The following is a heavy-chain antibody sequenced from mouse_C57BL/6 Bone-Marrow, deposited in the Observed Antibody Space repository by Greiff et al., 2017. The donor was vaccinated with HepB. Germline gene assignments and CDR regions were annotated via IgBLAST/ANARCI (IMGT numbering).Heavy chain of an antibody. D-gene: IGHD1-1*01. CDR1: GYSITSGYY. V-gene: IGHV3-6*01. CDR2: ISYDGSN. Sequence: EVKLQESGPGLVKPSQSLSLTCSVTGYSITSGYYWNWIRQFPGNKLEWMGYISYDGSNNYNPSLKNRISITRDTSKNQFFLKLNSVTTEDTATYYCARIPLIYYYGSSYVEDAMDYWGQGTSVTVSS. J-gene: IGHJ4*01. CDR3: ARIPLIYYYGSSYVEDAMDY.